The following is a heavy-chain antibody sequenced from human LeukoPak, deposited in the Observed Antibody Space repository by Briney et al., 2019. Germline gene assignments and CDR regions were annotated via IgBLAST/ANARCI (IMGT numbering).Heavy chain of an antibody. D-gene: IGHD3-3*01. V-gene: IGHV4-61*09. CDR2: IYTSGST. CDR1: GGSISSGNYY. CDR3: AREGYDSL. J-gene: IGHJ4*02. Sequence: SETLSLTCTVSGGSISSGNYYWSWIRQPAGKGLEWIGHIYTSGSTNYNPSLKSRVTISVDTSKNQFSLKLSSLTAADTAVYYCAREGYDSLWGQGTLVTVSS.